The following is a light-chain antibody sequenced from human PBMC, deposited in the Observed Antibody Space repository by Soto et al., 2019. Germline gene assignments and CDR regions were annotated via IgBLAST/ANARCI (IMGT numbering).Light chain of an antibody. V-gene: IGKV3-15*01. CDR3: EQYNNWPRA. J-gene: IGKJ1*01. CDR1: QGVSSN. CDR2: GAS. Sequence: EIVMTQSPATLSVSPGERATLSCRASQGVSSNLAWYQQKPGQAPRLLIYGASTRATGIPARFSGSGSGTEFALTISSLQSEDFAVYYCEQYNNWPRAFGQGTEV.